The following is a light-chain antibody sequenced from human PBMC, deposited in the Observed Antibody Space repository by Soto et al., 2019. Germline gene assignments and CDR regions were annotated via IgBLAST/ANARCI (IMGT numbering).Light chain of an antibody. CDR2: KAS. V-gene: IGKV1-5*03. Sequence: DLQMTQSPSTLSASVGDRVTITCRASQSISNWLAWYQQKPGKAPKLLISKASSLESGVPSRFSGSGSGTEFTLTISSLQPDDFVTYYCQQYDSYRLTFGGGTKVEIK. CDR3: QQYDSYRLT. J-gene: IGKJ4*01. CDR1: QSISNW.